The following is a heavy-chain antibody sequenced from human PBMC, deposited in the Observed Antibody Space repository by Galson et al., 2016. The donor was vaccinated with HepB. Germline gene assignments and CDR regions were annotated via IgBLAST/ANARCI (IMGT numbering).Heavy chain of an antibody. J-gene: IGHJ4*02. V-gene: IGHV3-30*03. CDR1: GFTPSRHG. CDR2: ISYDGKHK. CDR3: ARDGGYAVDHLDH. D-gene: IGHD3-16*01. Sequence: SLRLSCAASGFTPSRHGMHWVRQAPGKGLEWVAVISYDGKHKYYADSVKGRFTISRDNSKNTIDLQMNSLRPEDTAVYYCARDGGYAVDHLDHWGQGTLVAVSS.